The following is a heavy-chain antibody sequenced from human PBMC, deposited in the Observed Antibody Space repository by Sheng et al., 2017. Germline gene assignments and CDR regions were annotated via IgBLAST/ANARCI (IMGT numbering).Heavy chain of an antibody. CDR3: ARESLWRGDY. CDR1: GYSISSGYY. V-gene: IGHV4-38-2*02. J-gene: IGHJ4*02. Sequence: QVQLQESGPGLVKPSETLSLTCAVSGYSISSGYYWGWIRQPPGKGLEWIGSIYHSGSTYYNPSLKSRVTISVDTSKNQFSLKLSSVTAADTAVYYCARESLWRGDYWGQGTLVTVSS. D-gene: IGHD2-21*01. CDR2: IYHSGST.